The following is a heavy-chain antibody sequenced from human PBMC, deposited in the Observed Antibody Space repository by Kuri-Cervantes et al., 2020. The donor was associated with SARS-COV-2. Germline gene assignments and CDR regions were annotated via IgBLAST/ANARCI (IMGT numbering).Heavy chain of an antibody. CDR1: GFTFDDYA. V-gene: IGHV3-9*03. CDR3: AKDSVSYYYGSGSFILDY. J-gene: IGHJ4*02. Sequence: LRLSCAAPGFTFDDYAMHWVRQAPGKGLEWVSGISWNSGSIGYADSVKGRFTISRDNAKNSLYLQMNSLRAEDMALYYCAKDSVSYYYGSGSFILDYWDQGTLVTVSS. D-gene: IGHD3-10*01. CDR2: ISWNSGSI.